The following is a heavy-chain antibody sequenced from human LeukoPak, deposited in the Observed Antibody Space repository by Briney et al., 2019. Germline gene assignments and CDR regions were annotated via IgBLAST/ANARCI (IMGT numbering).Heavy chain of an antibody. CDR3: AKVPYCSGGSCHDY. V-gene: IGHV3-30*02. CDR2: IRYDGSNK. J-gene: IGHJ4*02. D-gene: IGHD2-15*01. Sequence: GGSLRLSCAASGFTFSSYGMHWVRQAPGKGLEWVAFIRYDGSNKYYADSVKGRFTISRDNSKNTLYLQMNSLRAEDTAVYYCAKVPYCSGGSCHDYWGQGTLVTVSS. CDR1: GFTFSSYG.